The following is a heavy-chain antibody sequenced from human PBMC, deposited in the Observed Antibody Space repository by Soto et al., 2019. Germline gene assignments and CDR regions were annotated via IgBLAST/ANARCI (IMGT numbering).Heavy chain of an antibody. CDR2: IYYSGST. V-gene: IGHV4-31*03. CDR3: ATGGYSGYVHFDY. D-gene: IGHD5-12*01. J-gene: IGHJ4*02. CDR1: GGSISSGGYY. Sequence: PSETLSLTCTVSGGSISSGGYYWSWIRQHPGKGLEWIGYIYYSGSTYYNPSLKSRVTISVDTSKNQFSLKLSSVTAADTAVYYCATGGYSGYVHFDYWGQGTLVTVSS.